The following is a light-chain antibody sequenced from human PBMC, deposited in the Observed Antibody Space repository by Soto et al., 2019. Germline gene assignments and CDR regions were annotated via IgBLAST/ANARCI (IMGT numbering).Light chain of an antibody. CDR3: QQSYSTTT. CDR1: QSISSY. Sequence: DIQMTQSPSSLSASVGDRVTITCRASQSISSYLNWYQQKPGKAPKLLIYTASSLQSGVPSRFSGIGSGTDFTLTISSLQPEDFATYYCQQSYSTTTFGGGTKVESK. J-gene: IGKJ4*01. CDR2: TAS. V-gene: IGKV1-39*01.